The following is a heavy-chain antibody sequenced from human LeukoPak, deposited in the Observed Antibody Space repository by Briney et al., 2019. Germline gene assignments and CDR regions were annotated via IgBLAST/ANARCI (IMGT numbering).Heavy chain of an antibody. CDR3: ATSPPSGIVVFDV. D-gene: IGHD1-26*01. CDR2: IRNKANSYTT. J-gene: IGHJ3*01. CDR1: GVTFSDHY. Sequence: GGSLRLSCAASGVTFSDHYMEWVRQAPGKGLEWVGRIRNKANSYTTEYAASVKGRFTISRDDSKNSLYLQMNSLKIEDTAVYYCATSPPSGIVVFDVWGQGTMVTISS. V-gene: IGHV3-72*01.